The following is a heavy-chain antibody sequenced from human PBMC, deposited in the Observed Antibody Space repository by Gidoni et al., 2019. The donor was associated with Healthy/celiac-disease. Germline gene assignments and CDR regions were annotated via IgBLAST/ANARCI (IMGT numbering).Heavy chain of an antibody. V-gene: IGHV3-13*01. CDR3: ARGVGPYFDY. Sequence: EVQLVESGGGLVQPGGSLRLSCAAYGFTFSTYDMPWVRQATGKGLEWVSAIGTAGDTYYPGSVKGRFTISRENAKNSLYLQMNSLRAGDTAVYYCARGVGPYFDYWGQGTLVTVSS. J-gene: IGHJ4*02. D-gene: IGHD2-15*01. CDR1: GFTFSTYD. CDR2: IGTAGDT.